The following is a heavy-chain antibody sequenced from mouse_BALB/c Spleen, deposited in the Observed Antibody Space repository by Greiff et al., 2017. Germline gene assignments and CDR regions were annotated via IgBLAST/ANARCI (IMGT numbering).Heavy chain of an antibody. D-gene: IGHD1-1*01. J-gene: IGHJ2*01. Sequence: VQLQQSGAELVKPGASVKLSCTASGFNIKDYYMHWVKQRPEQGLEWIGWIDPENGDTEYAPKFQGKATMTADTSSNTAYLQLSSLTSEDTAVYYCKNYYGSSYYVDYWGQGTTLRVSS. V-gene: IGHV14-4*02. CDR1: GFNIKDYY. CDR3: KNYYGSSYYVDY. CDR2: IDPENGDT.